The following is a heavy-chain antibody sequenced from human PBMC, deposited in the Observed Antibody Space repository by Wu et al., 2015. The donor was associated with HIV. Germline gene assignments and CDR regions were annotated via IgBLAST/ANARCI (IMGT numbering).Heavy chain of an antibody. D-gene: IGHD6-13*01. CDR3: ARAAAAYSSSWYGYYFDY. V-gene: IGHV1-2*02. CDR2: ILPNTDAT. CDR1: EYSFSVYY. Sequence: QVHLVQSGAEVKEPGASVKVSCKTEYSFSVYYMHWVRQAPGQGLEWMGWILPNTDATKYAPRFQGRVTMTRDTSISTAYMELSRLRSDDTAVYYCARAAAAYSSSWYGYYFDYWGQGTLVTVSS. J-gene: IGHJ4*02.